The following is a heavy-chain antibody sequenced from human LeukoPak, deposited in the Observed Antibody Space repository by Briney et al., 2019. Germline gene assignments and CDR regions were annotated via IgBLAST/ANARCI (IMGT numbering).Heavy chain of an antibody. CDR3: ARSPVDDFWTLLWYFDL. Sequence: SETLSLTCTVSGGSISRSLYYWGWIRQPPGKGLEWIGSIDYSGSNYYNPSLKSRVTISIDTSKNQFSLNLSSVTAADTAVYYCARSPVDDFWTLLWYFDLWGRGTLVTVSS. V-gene: IGHV4-39*07. J-gene: IGHJ2*01. CDR2: IDYSGSN. CDR1: GGSISRSLYY. D-gene: IGHD3-3*01.